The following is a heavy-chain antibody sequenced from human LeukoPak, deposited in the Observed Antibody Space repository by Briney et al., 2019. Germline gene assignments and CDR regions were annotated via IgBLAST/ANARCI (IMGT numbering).Heavy chain of an antibody. J-gene: IGHJ5*02. V-gene: IGHV1-8*01. CDR1: GFTLTNYD. CDR3: VRDGEGVAISVNFWFDP. Sequence: ASVKVSCKASGFTLTNYDINWVRQAPGQGLEWMGWMNPINGNTGYARKFQGRVTMTRDTFISTAYMELRSLTSEDTAIYYCVRDGEGVAISVNFWFDPWGQGTLVTVSS. CDR2: MNPINGNT. D-gene: IGHD3-10*01.